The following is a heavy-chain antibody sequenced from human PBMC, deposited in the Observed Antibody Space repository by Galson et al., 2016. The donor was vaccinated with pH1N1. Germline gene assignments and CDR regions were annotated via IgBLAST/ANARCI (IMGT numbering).Heavy chain of an antibody. V-gene: IGHV3-30*19. CDR1: GFTFSSYG. Sequence: SLRLSCAASGFTFSSYGMHWVRQAPGKGLEWVAVISYDGNNTFYGDSVKGRFTIPRDNSKNTLYLQMRRLRPEDSGVYYCAKLRRSGGYLGYGLDTWGQGTTVTVAS. D-gene: IGHD3-22*01. CDR2: ISYDGNNT. J-gene: IGHJ6*02. CDR3: AKLRRSGGYLGYGLDT.